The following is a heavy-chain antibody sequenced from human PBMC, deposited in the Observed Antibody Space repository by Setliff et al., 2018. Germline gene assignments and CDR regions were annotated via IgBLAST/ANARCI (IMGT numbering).Heavy chain of an antibody. J-gene: IGHJ6*02. CDR3: ARFRVSSGGYNYYAMDV. Sequence: GASVKVSCKTSGYTFTNYGITWVRQAPGQGLEWMGWINNYNTNTNYAQKLQDRVTITTDTSTTTVYMELRGLRSDDTATYYCARFRVSSGGYNYYAMDVWGQGTTVTVSS. D-gene: IGHD1-26*01. V-gene: IGHV1-18*01. CDR1: GYTFTNYG. CDR2: INNYNTNT.